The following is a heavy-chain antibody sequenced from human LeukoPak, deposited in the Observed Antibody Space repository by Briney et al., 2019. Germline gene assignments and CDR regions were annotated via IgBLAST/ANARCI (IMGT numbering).Heavy chain of an antibody. CDR1: RYTFTGYY. V-gene: IGHV1-2*06. Sequence: GASVKVSCKASRYTFTGYYMHWVRQAPGQGLEWMGRINPNSGGTNYAQKFQGRVTMTRDASISTAYMELSRLRSDDTAVYYCARDFGSYDAFDIWGQGTMVTVSS. D-gene: IGHD1-26*01. CDR3: ARDFGSYDAFDI. J-gene: IGHJ3*02. CDR2: INPNSGGT.